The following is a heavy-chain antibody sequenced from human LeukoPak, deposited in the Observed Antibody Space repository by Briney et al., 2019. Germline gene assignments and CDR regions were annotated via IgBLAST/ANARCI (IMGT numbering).Heavy chain of an antibody. V-gene: IGHV3-23*01. CDR2: IPASGGST. J-gene: IGHJ4*02. D-gene: IGHD6-19*01. CDR3: ATESSGGWYFDY. CDR1: GFTFSSNV. Sequence: GGSLRLSCAASGFTFSSNVMIWVRQAPGKGLEWVSSIPASGGSTYYADSVKGRFTISRDNSKNSLYLQMNSLGAEDTAVYYCATESSGGWYFDYWGQGTLVTVSS.